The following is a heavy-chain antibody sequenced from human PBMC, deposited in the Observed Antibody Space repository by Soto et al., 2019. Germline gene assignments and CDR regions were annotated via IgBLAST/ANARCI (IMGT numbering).Heavy chain of an antibody. CDR2: VHHTGSP. D-gene: IGHD3-22*01. J-gene: IGHJ3*02. V-gene: IGHV4-38-2*01. CDR3: ARYSDASGFAAFDI. CDR1: GYPISNVYY. Sequence: XETLSLTFAVAGYPISNVYYWGWIWQPPGKGLEWIGSVHHTGSPYYNPSLKSRVTISLDTSKNQFSLKLNSVTASDTAVYYCARYSDASGFAAFDIWGQGTMFTVSS.